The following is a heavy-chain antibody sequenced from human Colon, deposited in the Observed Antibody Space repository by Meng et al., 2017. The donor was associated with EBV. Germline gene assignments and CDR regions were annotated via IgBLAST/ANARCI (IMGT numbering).Heavy chain of an antibody. Sequence: QVQLQQWVAGLLKPSETLSLTCAVYGGSFSGYYWSWIRQPPEKGLEWIGEINHSGSTNYNPSLKSRVTISVDTSKKQFSLKLSSVTAADTAVYYCARGPGGSYYLYYFDYWGQGTLVTVSS. D-gene: IGHD1-26*01. CDR3: ARGPGGSYYLYYFDY. CDR1: GGSFSGYY. J-gene: IGHJ4*02. V-gene: IGHV4-34*01. CDR2: INHSGST.